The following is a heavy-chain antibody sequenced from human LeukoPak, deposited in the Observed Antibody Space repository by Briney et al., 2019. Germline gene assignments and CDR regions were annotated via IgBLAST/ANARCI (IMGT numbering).Heavy chain of an antibody. J-gene: IGHJ5*02. Sequence: VASVKVSSKASGYTFTDYYVHWIRQAPGQGLEWMGLINSNTGGTYVAQKFQGRVTMTRDTSIITAYMELSRLTSDDTTVYYCARGWQINSSGGFVDPWGQGTLVTVSS. CDR1: GYTFTDYY. D-gene: IGHD6-6*01. CDR3: ARGWQINSSGGFVDP. V-gene: IGHV1-2*02. CDR2: INSNTGGT.